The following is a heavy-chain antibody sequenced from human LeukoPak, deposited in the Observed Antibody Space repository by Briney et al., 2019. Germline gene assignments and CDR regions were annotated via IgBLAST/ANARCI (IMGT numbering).Heavy chain of an antibody. V-gene: IGHV4-39*01. D-gene: IGHD6-19*01. CDR3: ARREYSSGWGHGY. CDR2: IYYSGTT. J-gene: IGHJ4*02. Sequence: SETLSLTCTVSGGSTSSSSYYWGSIRQPPGKGLEWIGSIYYSGTTYYNPSLKSRVTISVDMSKNQFSLKLSSVTAADTAVYYCARREYSSGWGHGYWGQGTLVTVSS. CDR1: GGSTSSSSYY.